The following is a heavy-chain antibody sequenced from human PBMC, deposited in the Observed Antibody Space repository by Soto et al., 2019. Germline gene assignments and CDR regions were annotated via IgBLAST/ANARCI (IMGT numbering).Heavy chain of an antibody. CDR2: IYSSWST. D-gene: IGHD3-3*01. CDR1: GGAISGYY. J-gene: IGHJ5*02. Sequence: SETLSLTCTVTGGAISGYYWTWIRQSDGEGLEWIGRIYSSWSTNYDPSLKSRVTISLDTSMNYFSLMLSSVTAADTAVYYCSRRQRFSEWFDPWGQGILVTVSS. CDR3: SRRQRFSEWFDP. V-gene: IGHV4-4*07.